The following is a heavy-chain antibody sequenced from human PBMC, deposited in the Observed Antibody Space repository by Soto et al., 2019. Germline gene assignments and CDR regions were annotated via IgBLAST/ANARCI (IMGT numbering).Heavy chain of an antibody. CDR2: XLYDGXNQ. J-gene: IGHJ6*02. Sequence: GXSRRLSCAASGFTFSSYAMHWVRQAPGKWLEWVEVXLYDGXNQYYEDSVKXXFTISRDXXKNKMYLQMNSLRAEDTAVYYCARLHAYYYYGMEVWGQGNTVTVSS. CDR3: ARLHAYYYYGMEV. CDR1: GFTFSSYA. V-gene: IGHV3-30-3*01.